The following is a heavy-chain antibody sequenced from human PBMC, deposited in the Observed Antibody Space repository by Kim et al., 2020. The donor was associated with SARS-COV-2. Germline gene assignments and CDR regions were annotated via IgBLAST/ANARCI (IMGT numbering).Heavy chain of an antibody. V-gene: IGHV4-61*01. D-gene: IGHD3-10*01. CDR2: IYYSGST. CDR3: ARASFGWFGWGGDFDY. Sequence: SETLSLTCTVSGGSVSSGSYYWSWIRQPPGKGLEWIGYIYYSGSTNSNPSLKSRVTISVDTSKNPFSLKLSSVTAADTAVYYCARASFGWFGWGGDFDYWGQGTLVTVSS. J-gene: IGHJ4*02. CDR1: GGSVSSGSYY.